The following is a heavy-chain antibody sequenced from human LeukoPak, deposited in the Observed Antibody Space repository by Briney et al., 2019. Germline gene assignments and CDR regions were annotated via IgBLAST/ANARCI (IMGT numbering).Heavy chain of an antibody. J-gene: IGHJ4*02. D-gene: IGHD1-26*01. Sequence: GGSLRLSCAASGFTFSSYAMHWVRQAPGKGLEWVAVISYDGSNKYYADSVKGRFTISRDNSKNTLYLQMNSLRAEDTAVYYCARDQSGSNPYYFDYWGQGTLVTVSS. V-gene: IGHV3-30-3*01. CDR1: GFTFSSYA. CDR2: ISYDGSNK. CDR3: ARDQSGSNPYYFDY.